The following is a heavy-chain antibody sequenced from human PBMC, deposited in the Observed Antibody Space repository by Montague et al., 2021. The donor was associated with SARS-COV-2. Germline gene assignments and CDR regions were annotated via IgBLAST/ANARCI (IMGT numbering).Heavy chain of an antibody. Sequence: SETLSLTCSVSSGSIISSGYYWGWIRQPPGKELEWIDNIYYSGTTXYXXXXQXRGTISVDTSKNHLSLRLSSVTAADTAVYFCARGMIRGVTTPFDYWGQGSQVTVSS. CDR3: ARGMIRGVTTPFDY. V-gene: IGHV4-39*02. D-gene: IGHD3-10*01. J-gene: IGHJ4*02. CDR1: SGSIISSGYY. CDR2: IYYSGTT.